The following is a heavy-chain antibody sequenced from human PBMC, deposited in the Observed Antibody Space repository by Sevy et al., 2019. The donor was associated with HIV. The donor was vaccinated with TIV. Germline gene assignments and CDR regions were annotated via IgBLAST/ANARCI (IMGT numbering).Heavy chain of an antibody. Sequence: ASVKVSCKVSGYTLTKLSMHWVRQTPGKGLEWMTTFDPEDGDPEDGKTIYAQKFLGRVTMTEDTSTDTAYMELSSLXXXXTAVYYCATTKDYYDSSGYPFDSWGQGTLVTVSS. V-gene: IGHV1-24*01. J-gene: IGHJ4*02. CDR3: ATTKDYYDSSGYPFDS. D-gene: IGHD3-22*01. CDR2: FDPEDGDPEDGKT. CDR1: GYTLTKLS.